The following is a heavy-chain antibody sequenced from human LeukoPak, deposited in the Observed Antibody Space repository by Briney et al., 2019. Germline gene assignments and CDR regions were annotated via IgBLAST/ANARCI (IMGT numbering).Heavy chain of an antibody. CDR2: IRYDGTNK. V-gene: IGHV3-30*02. D-gene: IGHD6-13*01. J-gene: IGHJ4*02. CDR3: ASPYSGSWYIFDY. CDR1: GFTFSSYS. Sequence: GGSLRLSCAASGFTFSSYSMNWVRQAPGKGLEWVAFIRYDGTNKYYADSVEGRFTISRDNSKYTLFLQMNSLRAEDTAVYYCASPYSGSWYIFDYWGQGTLVAVSS.